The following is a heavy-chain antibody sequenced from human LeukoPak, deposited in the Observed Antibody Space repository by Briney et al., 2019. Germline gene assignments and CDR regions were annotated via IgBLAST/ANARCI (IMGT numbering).Heavy chain of an antibody. D-gene: IGHD3-22*01. V-gene: IGHV3-23*01. Sequence: GGSLRLSCAASGLTFSTYAMSWVRQAPGKGLEWLSALSGRGRDTYYADSVKGRFTISRDESKNTLYLQMNSLRAEDTALYYCARVASDSSGLDYWGQGTLVTVSS. CDR2: LSGRGRDT. CDR3: ARVASDSSGLDY. J-gene: IGHJ4*02. CDR1: GLTFSTYA.